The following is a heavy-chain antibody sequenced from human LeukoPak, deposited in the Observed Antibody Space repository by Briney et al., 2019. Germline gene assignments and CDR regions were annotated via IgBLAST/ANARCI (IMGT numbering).Heavy chain of an antibody. CDR3: ARTVTYWYVDP. CDR2: IYYSGST. Sequence: SETLSLTCTVSGGSISSSSYYWGWIRQPPGKGLEWIGSIYYSGSTYYNPSLKSRVTISVDTSKNQFSLKLSSVTAADTAVYYCARTVTYWYVDPWGRGTLVTVSS. CDR1: GGSISSSSYY. D-gene: IGHD4-17*01. J-gene: IGHJ2*01. V-gene: IGHV4-39*01.